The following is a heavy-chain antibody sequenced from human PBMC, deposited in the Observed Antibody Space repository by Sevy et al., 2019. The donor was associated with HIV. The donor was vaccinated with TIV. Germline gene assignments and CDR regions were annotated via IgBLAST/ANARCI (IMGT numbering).Heavy chain of an antibody. Sequence: ASVKVSCSASGGTFDTYTINWLRLAPGQGLEWMGAIIPFFASANYAQKFQGRVTFTADGSSNTVYMELTSLKSEDSAIYYCARDRDIAFEAGDAFDLWGQGTMVTVSS. CDR3: ARDRDIAFEAGDAFDL. CDR2: IIPFFASA. CDR1: GGTFDTYT. V-gene: IGHV1-69*13. D-gene: IGHD3-3*02. J-gene: IGHJ3*01.